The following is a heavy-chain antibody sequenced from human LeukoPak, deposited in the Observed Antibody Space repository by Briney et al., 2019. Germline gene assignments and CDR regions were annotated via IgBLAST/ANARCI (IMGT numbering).Heavy chain of an antibody. CDR2: IDPSDSYT. D-gene: IGHD3-22*01. Sequence: GESLKISCQRPGYSFTSYWISWVRQMPGKGLEWMGRIDPSDSYTNYSPSFQGHVTISADKSISTAYLQWSSLKASDTAMYYCARGPHSITMILWGQGTLVTVSS. J-gene: IGHJ4*02. CDR3: ARGPHSITMIL. CDR1: GYSFTSYW. V-gene: IGHV5-10-1*01.